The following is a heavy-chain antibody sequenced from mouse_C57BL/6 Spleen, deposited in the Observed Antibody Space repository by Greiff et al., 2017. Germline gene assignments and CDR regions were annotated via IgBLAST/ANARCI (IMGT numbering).Heavy chain of an antibody. Sequence: QVQLQQSGAELVKPGASVKISCKASGYAFSSYWMNWVKQRPGKGLEWIGQIYPGDGDTNYNGKFQGKATLTADKSSSTAYMQLSSLTSEDSAVYFCARAYDGYYFFDYWGQGTTLTVSS. CDR2: IYPGDGDT. CDR1: GYAFSSYW. D-gene: IGHD2-3*01. CDR3: ARAYDGYYFFDY. J-gene: IGHJ2*01. V-gene: IGHV1-80*01.